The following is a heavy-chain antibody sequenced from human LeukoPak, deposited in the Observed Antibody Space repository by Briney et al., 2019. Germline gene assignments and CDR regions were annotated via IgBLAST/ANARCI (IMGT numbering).Heavy chain of an antibody. Sequence: PGGSLRLSCAASGFTFSSFEMNWVRQAPGKGLEWVSYISTGGSTTYYADSVKGRFTISRDNAKNSLYLQMSSLRAEDTAVYFCARDTQYYDSIGYLGLLYPWGQGTLVTVSS. CDR3: ARDTQYYDSIGYLGLLYP. CDR1: GFTFSSFE. D-gene: IGHD3-22*01. J-gene: IGHJ5*02. V-gene: IGHV3-48*03. CDR2: ISTGGSTT.